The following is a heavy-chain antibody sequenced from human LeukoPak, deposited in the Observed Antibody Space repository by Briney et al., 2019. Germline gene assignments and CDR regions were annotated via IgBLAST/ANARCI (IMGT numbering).Heavy chain of an antibody. D-gene: IGHD3-10*01. V-gene: IGHV3-23*01. CDR3: AKQYGSGSLPDHNFDY. CDR1: GFTFSTYG. CDR2: ISGSGVNT. Sequence: GGSLRLSCAASGFTFSTYGMSWVRQAPGKCLEWVSTISGSGVNTYYAASVKGRFTISRDNSKNTLYLHMNSLRVEDTAVYYCAKQYGSGSLPDHNFDYWGQGTLVTVSS. J-gene: IGHJ4*02.